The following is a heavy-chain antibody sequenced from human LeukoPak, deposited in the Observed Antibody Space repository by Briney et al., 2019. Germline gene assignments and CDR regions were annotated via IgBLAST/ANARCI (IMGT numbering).Heavy chain of an antibody. CDR3: ARDGYSGTSHFDH. CDR2: IYYSGTT. V-gene: IGHV4-59*01. J-gene: IGHJ4*02. Sequence: SETLSLTCTVSGGSISYYYWSWIRQSPGKGLEWVGYIYYSGTTNYNPSLKSRVTISVDTSKNQFSLKMSSVTAADTAVYYCARDGYSGTSHFDHWGQGTLVTVSS. CDR1: GGSISYYY. D-gene: IGHD1-26*01.